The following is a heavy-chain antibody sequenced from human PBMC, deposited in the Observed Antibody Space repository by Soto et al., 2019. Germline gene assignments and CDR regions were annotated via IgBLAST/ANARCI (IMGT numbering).Heavy chain of an antibody. CDR3: AGGKYSSPRGGLDV. Sequence: LGESLKISCKGSGYSFTSYWIGWVRQMPGKGLEWMGTIYPDDSDTRYSPSFQGQVTISADKSIQTAYLQWGSLKASDSALYYCAGGKYSSPRGGLDVWGKGTPVTVSS. J-gene: IGHJ6*04. V-gene: IGHV5-51*01. CDR2: IYPDDSDT. CDR1: GYSFTSYW. D-gene: IGHD4-4*01.